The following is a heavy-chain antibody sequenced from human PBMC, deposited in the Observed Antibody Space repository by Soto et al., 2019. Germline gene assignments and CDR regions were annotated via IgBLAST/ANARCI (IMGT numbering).Heavy chain of an antibody. V-gene: IGHV3-73*01. CDR3: TSLTNWGSNDAFDI. CDR2: IRNKANSYAT. CDR1: GVTFSGSA. D-gene: IGHD7-27*01. Sequence: GGSLRLSCAASGVTFSGSAMHWVRQASGKGLEWVGRIRNKANSYATAYAASVKGRFTISRDDSKNTAYLQMNSLKTEDTAVYYCTSLTNWGSNDAFDIWGQGTMVTVSS. J-gene: IGHJ3*02.